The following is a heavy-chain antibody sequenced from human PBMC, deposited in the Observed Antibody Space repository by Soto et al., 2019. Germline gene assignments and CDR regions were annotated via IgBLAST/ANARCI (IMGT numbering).Heavy chain of an antibody. CDR3: TREITASDY. Sequence: PGGSLRLSCTASGFTFSSYAMNWVRQAPGKGLEWVSSISSSSSHIYYVDSVKGRFTVSRDNAKNSVFLQMNSLRAEDTAVYYCTREITASDYWGQGNLVTVYS. CDR2: ISSSSSHI. CDR1: GFTFSSYA. V-gene: IGHV3-21*01. J-gene: IGHJ4*02.